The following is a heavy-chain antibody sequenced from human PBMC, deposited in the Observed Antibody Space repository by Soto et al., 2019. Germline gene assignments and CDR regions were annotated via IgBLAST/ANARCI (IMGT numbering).Heavy chain of an antibody. V-gene: IGHV3-15*07. J-gene: IGHJ4*01. Sequence: EVQLVESGGGLVQPGGSLRLSCAASGFTFSNAWITWVRQAPGKGLEWVGRVKSKTHGGTTDYADPVKGRFAISRDDSNNMVYLQMNSLKIADTAVYYCTTDSYTTIIIVRFDYWGHGTLVTVSS. D-gene: IGHD3-22*01. CDR1: GFTFSNAW. CDR2: VKSKTHGGTT. CDR3: TTDSYTTIIIVRFDY.